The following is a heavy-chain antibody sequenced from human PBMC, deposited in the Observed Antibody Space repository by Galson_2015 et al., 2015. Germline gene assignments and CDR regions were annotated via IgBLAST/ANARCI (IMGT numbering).Heavy chain of an antibody. CDR3: ARFAVVAATPRWFDP. Sequence: SVKVSCKASGGTFSSYAISWVRQAPGQGLEWMGGIIPIFGTANYAQKFQGRVTITADESTSTAYMELSSLRSEDTAVYYCARFAVVAATPRWFDPWGQGTLVTVSS. V-gene: IGHV1-69*13. D-gene: IGHD2-15*01. J-gene: IGHJ5*02. CDR2: IIPIFGTA. CDR1: GGTFSSYA.